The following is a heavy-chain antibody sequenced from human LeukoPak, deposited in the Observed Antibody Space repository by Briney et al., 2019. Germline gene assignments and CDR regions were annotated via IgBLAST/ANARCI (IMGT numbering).Heavy chain of an antibody. V-gene: IGHV4-59*08. CDR3: ARRDAGWNYCDY. CDR1: GVSINSHY. D-gene: IGHD6-19*01. CDR2: ISDKGTT. J-gene: IGHJ4*02. Sequence: SETLSLTCAVSGVSINSHYWSWIRQSPGRGLERIGHISDKGTTKYNPSLKSRVIIWADTSKNHLSLNLTSVLAADTAIYYCARRDAGWNYCDYRGQGILVTVSS.